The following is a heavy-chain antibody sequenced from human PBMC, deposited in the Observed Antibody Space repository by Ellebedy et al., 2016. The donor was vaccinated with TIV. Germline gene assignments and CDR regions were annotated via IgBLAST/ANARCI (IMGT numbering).Heavy chain of an antibody. CDR2: ISYTGNT. Sequence: MPSETLSLTCTVSGGSMSGYYWSWIRQPPGKTLEWISSISYTGNTIYNPSLKSRVITAVDTSKNELSLELTSVTAADTALYYCARGGYSSGWHYNWFDPWGQGTLVTVSS. CDR1: GGSMSGYY. J-gene: IGHJ5*02. CDR3: ARGGYSSGWHYNWFDP. V-gene: IGHV4-59*01. D-gene: IGHD5-12*01.